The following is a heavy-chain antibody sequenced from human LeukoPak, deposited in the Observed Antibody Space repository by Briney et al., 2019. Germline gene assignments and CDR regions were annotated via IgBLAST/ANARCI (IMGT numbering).Heavy chain of an antibody. CDR1: GYSISSGYY. V-gene: IGHV4-38-2*02. Sequence: SETLSLTCTVSGYSISSGYYWGWIRQPPGKGLEWIGSGSTYYNPSLKSRVTISVDTSKNQFSLKLSSVTAADTAVYYCARDRYGSGSYDYWGQGTLVTVSS. CDR3: ARDRYGSGSYDY. D-gene: IGHD3-10*01. J-gene: IGHJ4*02. CDR2: SGST.